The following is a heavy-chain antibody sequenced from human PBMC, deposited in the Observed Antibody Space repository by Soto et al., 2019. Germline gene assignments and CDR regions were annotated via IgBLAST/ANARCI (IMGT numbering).Heavy chain of an antibody. J-gene: IGHJ6*02. D-gene: IGHD3-22*01. V-gene: IGHV3-35*01. CDR2: VSWNGSRT. Sequence: GGSLRLSCAAYGFTFSNSDMNWVRQAPGKGLEWVSGVSWNGSRTHYADSVKGRFIISRDNSRNFLYQQMNSLRPEDMAVYYCVRSFNYYDSSGYYYDYYYYGMDVWGQGTTVTVSS. CDR1: GFTFSNSD. CDR3: VRSFNYYDSSGYYYDYYYYGMDV.